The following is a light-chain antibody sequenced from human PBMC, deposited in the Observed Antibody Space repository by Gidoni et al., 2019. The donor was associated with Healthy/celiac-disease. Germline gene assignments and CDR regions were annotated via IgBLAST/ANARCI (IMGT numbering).Light chain of an antibody. CDR2: DAS. CDR1: QSVSSY. V-gene: IGKV3-11*01. Sequence: EIVLPQPPATLSLSPGERATLSCRASQSVSSYLAWYQQKPGQAPRLLIYDASNRATGIPARFSGSGSGTDFTLTISSLEPEDFAVYYCQQRSNWPSTFGQGTRLEIK. CDR3: QQRSNWPST. J-gene: IGKJ5*01.